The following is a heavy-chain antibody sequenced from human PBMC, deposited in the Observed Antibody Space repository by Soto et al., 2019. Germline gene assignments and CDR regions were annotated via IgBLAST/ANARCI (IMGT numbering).Heavy chain of an antibody. CDR3: ARGRQYSSSSVVLFDY. D-gene: IGHD6-6*01. J-gene: IGHJ4*02. CDR1: GFTFSSYD. Sequence: GGSLRLSCAASGFTFSSYDMHWVRQATGKGLEWVSAIGTAGDTYYPGSVKGRFTISRENAKNSLYLQMNSLRAEDTAVYYCARGRQYSSSSVVLFDYWGQGTLVTVSS. CDR2: IGTAGDT. V-gene: IGHV3-13*01.